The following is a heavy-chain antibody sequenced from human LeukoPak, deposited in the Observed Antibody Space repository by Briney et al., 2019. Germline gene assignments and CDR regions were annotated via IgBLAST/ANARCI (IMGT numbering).Heavy chain of an antibody. V-gene: IGHV4-34*01. Sequence: SETLSLTCAVYGGSFSGYYWSWIRQPPGKGLEWIGEINHSGSTNYNPSLKSRVTTSVDTSKNQFSLKLSSVTAADTAVYYCARGPGNYYGSRGQLDYWGQGTLVTVSS. D-gene: IGHD3-10*01. CDR3: ARGPGNYYGSRGQLDY. CDR2: INHSGST. CDR1: GGSFSGYY. J-gene: IGHJ4*02.